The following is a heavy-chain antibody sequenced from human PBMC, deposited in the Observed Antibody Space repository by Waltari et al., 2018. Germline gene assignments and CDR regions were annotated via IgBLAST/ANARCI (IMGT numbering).Heavy chain of an antibody. D-gene: IGHD1-26*01. V-gene: IGHV3-23*01. Sequence: EVHLLESGGGLIQPGGSLRLSCAASGFTFGDFSMAWVRQSPGKGLEWVATINDKTHDPYDAWSVKGRFTLSRDNSANSLFLQMTDLGGDDTALYYCAKGGGSWAFFDSWGQGTLVAVSS. CDR3: AKGGGSWAFFDS. J-gene: IGHJ4*02. CDR2: INDKTHDP. CDR1: GFTFGDFS.